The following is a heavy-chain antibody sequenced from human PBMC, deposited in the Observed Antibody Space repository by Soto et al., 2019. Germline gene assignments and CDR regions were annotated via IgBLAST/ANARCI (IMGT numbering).Heavy chain of an antibody. CDR2: INGYTGNT. CDR3: ARSWVTGKGGIDV. D-gene: IGHD3-16*01. Sequence: QVQLVQSGAEVKKPGASVKVSCKASGYTFTSCGLSWVRQDPGQGLEWMGWINGYTGNTNYAQKFQGRVTMTTDTSTNTAYLDLWTLISDDTAVYYCARSWVTGKGGIDVWGQGTTVTVSS. CDR1: GYTFTSCG. J-gene: IGHJ6*02. V-gene: IGHV1-18*01.